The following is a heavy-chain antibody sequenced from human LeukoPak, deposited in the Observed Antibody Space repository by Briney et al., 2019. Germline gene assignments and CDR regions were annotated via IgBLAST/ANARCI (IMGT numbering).Heavy chain of an antibody. J-gene: IGHJ4*02. CDR2: INPNSGGT. CDR1: GYTFTGYY. CDR3: ARVYFSRGSGSPYEY. D-gene: IGHD3-10*01. V-gene: IGHV1-2*02. Sequence: ASVKVSCKASGYTFTGYYMHWVRQAPGQGLEWMGWINPNSGGTSYAQKFQGRVTMTRDTSISTAYMELSRLRSDDTAVYYCARVYFSRGSGSPYEYWGQGTLVTVSS.